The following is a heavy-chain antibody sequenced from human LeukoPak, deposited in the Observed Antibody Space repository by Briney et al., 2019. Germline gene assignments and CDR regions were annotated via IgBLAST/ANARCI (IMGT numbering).Heavy chain of an antibody. Sequence: GGSLRLSCAASGFTFSDYYMSWIRQAPGKGLEWISYISSSGSTIYYADSVKGRFTISRDNAKNSLPLQMNSLRAEDTALYYCARMVAAFSYYFDYWGQGTLVTVSS. CDR2: ISSSGSTI. V-gene: IGHV3-11*01. CDR1: GFTFSDYY. CDR3: ARMVAAFSYYFDY. J-gene: IGHJ4*02. D-gene: IGHD2-15*01.